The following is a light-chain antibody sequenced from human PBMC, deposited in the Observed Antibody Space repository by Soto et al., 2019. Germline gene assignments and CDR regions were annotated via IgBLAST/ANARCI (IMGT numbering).Light chain of an antibody. V-gene: IGKV3D-20*02. CDR3: QQRSNWPT. J-gene: IGKJ1*01. CDR2: GTS. CDR1: QSVTSSY. Sequence: EIVLTQSPGTLSLSPGERATLSCRASQSVTSSYFAWYQQRPGQAPRLLIYGTSSRATGIPARFSGSGSGTDFTLTISSLEPEDFAVYYCQQRSNWPTFGQGTKVDIK.